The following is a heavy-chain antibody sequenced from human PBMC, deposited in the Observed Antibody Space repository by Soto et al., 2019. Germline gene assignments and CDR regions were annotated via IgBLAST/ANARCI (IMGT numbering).Heavy chain of an antibody. Sequence: GGSLRLSCATSGFPFSAFAMNWVRHAPGKGLEWVSGIGGSGASIYYADSVKGRFTISRDNAKNTLYLQMNSLRAEDTALYYCAKDAITMVRGVISYYGMDVWGQGTTVTVSS. V-gene: IGHV3-23*01. J-gene: IGHJ6*02. CDR1: GFPFSAFA. CDR3: AKDAITMVRGVISYYGMDV. CDR2: IGGSGASI. D-gene: IGHD3-10*01.